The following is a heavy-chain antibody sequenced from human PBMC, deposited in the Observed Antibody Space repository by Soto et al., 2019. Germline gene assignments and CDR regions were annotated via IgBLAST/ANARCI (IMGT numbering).Heavy chain of an antibody. CDR3: ARVRARLLSHAFDF. CDR1: GGSFTDYY. CDR2: INHSGST. J-gene: IGHJ3*01. V-gene: IGHV4-34*01. Sequence: QVQLQQWGAGLLKPSETLSLTCAVYGGSFTDYYWTWIRQPPGKGLEWIGEINHSGSTNYNPSLKIRVTISLDTSKNQFSLQVNSVTAADTAVYFCARVRARLLSHAFDFWGQGTLVTVSS. D-gene: IGHD3-16*02.